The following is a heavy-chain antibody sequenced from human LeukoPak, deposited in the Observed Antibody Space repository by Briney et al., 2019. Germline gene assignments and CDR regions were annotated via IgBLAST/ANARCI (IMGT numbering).Heavy chain of an antibody. D-gene: IGHD5-24*01. J-gene: IGHJ4*02. CDR2: IWYDGSNK. V-gene: IGHV3-33*01. CDR3: ARGRWLFDY. Sequence: PGGSLRLSCAASGFIFSSYDMHWVRQAPGKGLEWVAIIWYDGSNKYYADSVKGRFTISRDNSKNTLYLQMNSLRADDTAVYYCARGRWLFDYWGQGTLVTVSS. CDR1: GFIFSSYD.